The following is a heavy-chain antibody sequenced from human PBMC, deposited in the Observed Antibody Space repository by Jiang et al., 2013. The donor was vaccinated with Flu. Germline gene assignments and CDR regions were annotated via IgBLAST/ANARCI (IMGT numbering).Heavy chain of an antibody. J-gene: IGHJ4*02. CDR1: GYSFTSYW. Sequence: SLKISCKGSGYSFTSYWIGLGAPDARKGLEWMGIIYPGDSDTRYSPSFQGQVTISADKSISTAYLQWSSLKASDTAMYYCARVGLGYSSGPFDYWGQGTLVTVSS. V-gene: IGHV5-51*01. D-gene: IGHD6-19*01. CDR3: ARVGLGYSSGPFDY. CDR2: IYPGDSDT.